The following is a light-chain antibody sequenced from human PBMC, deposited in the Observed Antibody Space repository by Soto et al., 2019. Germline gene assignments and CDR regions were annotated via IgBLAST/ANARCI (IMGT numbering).Light chain of an antibody. V-gene: IGKV3-15*01. CDR3: QQYNRWPPIT. J-gene: IGKJ5*01. Sequence: EIVMTQSPDTLSVSAGERATLSCMASRSVGSNLAWYQQKPGQAPRLLIYGTSIRATGVPARFSGSGSGTDFSLTISSLQSEDFAVYYCQQYNRWPPITFGQGTRLEIK. CDR2: GTS. CDR1: RSVGSN.